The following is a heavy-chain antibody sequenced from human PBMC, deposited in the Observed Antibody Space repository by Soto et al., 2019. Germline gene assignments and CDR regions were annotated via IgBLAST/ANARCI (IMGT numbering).Heavy chain of an antibody. V-gene: IGHV3-33*01. CDR1: GFTFSSYG. J-gene: IGHJ4*02. D-gene: IGHD4-17*01. CDR2: IWYDGSNK. CDR3: ARDSDRLRSNFDY. Sequence: PVGSLRLSCAASGFTFSSYGMHWVRQAPGKGLEWVAVIWYDGSNKYYADSVKGRFTISRDNSKNTLYLQMNSLRAEDTAVYYCARDSDRLRSNFDYWGQGTLVTVSS.